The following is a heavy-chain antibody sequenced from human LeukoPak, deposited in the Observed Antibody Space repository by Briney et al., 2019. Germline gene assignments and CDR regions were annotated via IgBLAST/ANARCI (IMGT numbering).Heavy chain of an antibody. J-gene: IGHJ4*02. CDR3: ARAPITSPFYFDF. V-gene: IGHV3-20*04. Sequence: GGSLRLSCSASGFYFYAHGMSWVRHAPGKGREWVSSMNWSGRRTGYPHPMRALITISRDNAKDSLYLQMDSLRAEDTALYYCARAPITSPFYFDFWGQGTLVTVSS. CDR2: MNWSGRRT. CDR1: GFYFYAHG. D-gene: IGHD2-2*01.